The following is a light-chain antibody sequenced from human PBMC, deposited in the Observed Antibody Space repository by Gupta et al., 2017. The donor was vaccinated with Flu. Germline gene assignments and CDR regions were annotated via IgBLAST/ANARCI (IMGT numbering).Light chain of an antibody. Sequence: EIVLTQSPGTLSLSPGERPTLSCRASQSVSSSYLAWYQQKPGQAPRLLIYGASSRATGIPDRFSGSGSGTDFTLTISRLEPEDFAVYYCQQYGSSLTATFGPGTKVDIK. V-gene: IGKV3-20*01. CDR3: QQYGSSLTAT. CDR2: GAS. CDR1: QSVSSSY. J-gene: IGKJ3*01.